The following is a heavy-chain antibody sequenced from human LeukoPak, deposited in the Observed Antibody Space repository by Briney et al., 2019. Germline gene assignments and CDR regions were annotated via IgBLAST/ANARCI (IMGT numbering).Heavy chain of an antibody. D-gene: IGHD3-3*01. CDR1: GFTFDDSA. J-gene: IGHJ4*02. CDR3: AKDSFITIFGVGSDY. CDR2: ISWNSGSI. V-gene: IGHV3-9*01. Sequence: GGSLRLSCAASGFTFDDSAMHRVRQAPGKDLEWVSGISWNSGSIGYADSVKGRFTISRDNSKNTLYLQMNSLRAEDTAVYYCAKDSFITIFGVGSDYWGQGTLATVSS.